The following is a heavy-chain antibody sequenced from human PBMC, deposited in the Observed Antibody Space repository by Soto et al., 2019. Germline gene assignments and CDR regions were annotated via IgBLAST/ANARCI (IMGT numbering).Heavy chain of an antibody. CDR1: GFSITGNGEG. V-gene: IGHV2-5*02. Sequence: GPGPTLVNPTQTLPLTVTLSGFSITGNGEGVGWIRQPPGKALEWLALIYWADDKRYSPSLRNRLTITLDNSKDQVILTMTDMGPADTATYYCAHGYVQLLATFHYFDSWGQGTQVTVSS. D-gene: IGHD2-2*01. CDR3: AHGYVQLLATFHYFDS. CDR2: IYWADDK. J-gene: IGHJ4*02.